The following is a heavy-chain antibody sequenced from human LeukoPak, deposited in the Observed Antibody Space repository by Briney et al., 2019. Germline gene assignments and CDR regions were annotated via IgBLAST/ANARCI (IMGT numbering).Heavy chain of an antibody. CDR1: GGSISSGGYY. CDR3: ARAPLAYCGGDCYSGAFDI. Sequence: ASQTLSLTCTVSGGSISSGGYYWSWIRQHPGKGLEWIGYIYYSGSTYYNPSLNSRVTISVDTSKNQFSLKLSSVTAADTAVYYCARAPLAYCGGDCYSGAFDIWGQGTMVTVSS. D-gene: IGHD2-21*02. V-gene: IGHV4-31*03. J-gene: IGHJ3*02. CDR2: IYYSGST.